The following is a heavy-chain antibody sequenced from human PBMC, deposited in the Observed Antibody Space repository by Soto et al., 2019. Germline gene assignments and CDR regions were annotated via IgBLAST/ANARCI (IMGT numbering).Heavy chain of an antibody. Sequence: ASVKVSRKASVYTFTSYYMHLVRQPPAPGQELMGIINPSDSSTSYEKKFQSRGTMTRDTSTSTDYTELRSLRTAAAAAYYYSKGITGPYGYDSSGYFSGLDYWGQGTLVTVSS. CDR3: SKGITGPYGYDSSGYFSGLDY. D-gene: IGHD3-22*01. V-gene: IGHV1-46*01. CDR2: INPSDSST. J-gene: IGHJ4*02. CDR1: VYTFTSYY.